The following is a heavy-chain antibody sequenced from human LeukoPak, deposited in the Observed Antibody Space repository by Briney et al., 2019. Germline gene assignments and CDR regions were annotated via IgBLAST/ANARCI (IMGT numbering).Heavy chain of an antibody. CDR1: GGSISSSSYY. V-gene: IGHV4-39*07. CDR3: ARLKDSGSYRGDY. D-gene: IGHD1-26*01. J-gene: IGHJ4*02. CDR2: IYYSGST. Sequence: PSETLSLTCTVSGGSISSSSYYWGWIRQPPGKGLEWIGSIYYSGSTYYNPSLKSRVTISVDTSKNQFSLKLSSVTAADTAVYYCARLKDSGSYRGDYWGQGTLVTVSS.